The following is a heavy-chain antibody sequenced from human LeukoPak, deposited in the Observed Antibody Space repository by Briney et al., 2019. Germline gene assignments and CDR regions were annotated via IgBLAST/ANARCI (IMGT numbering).Heavy chain of an antibody. V-gene: IGHV3-23*01. Sequence: GGSLRLSCAASGFTFSSSAMSWVRQVPGKGLEWVSGISASGGSTSYADSVRGRFTISRDNSKNTLFLQMNSLRAEDTAVYYCAKDGGLWVSAHWGDSWGRGTLVTVSS. CDR3: AKDGGLWVSAHWGDS. J-gene: IGHJ4*02. CDR2: ISASGGST. CDR1: GFTFSSSA. D-gene: IGHD7-27*01.